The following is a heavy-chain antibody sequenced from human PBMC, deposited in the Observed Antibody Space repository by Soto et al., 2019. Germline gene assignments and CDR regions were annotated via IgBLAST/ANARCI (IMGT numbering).Heavy chain of an antibody. J-gene: IGHJ5*02. CDR3: VRDYDMRGEDCFDP. CDR2: ISDFEAGA. CDR1: GYTYSNYG. V-gene: IGHV1-18*01. D-gene: IGHD3-9*01. Sequence: QVQLVQSGTEVKKPGASVKVSCKASGYTYSNYGISWVRQAPGQGLEWMGWISDFEAGANYGQKFQGKVTLTIDTSTATAYMERRRLTSDDTAVYSCVRDYDMRGEDCFDPWGQVTLVIVSS.